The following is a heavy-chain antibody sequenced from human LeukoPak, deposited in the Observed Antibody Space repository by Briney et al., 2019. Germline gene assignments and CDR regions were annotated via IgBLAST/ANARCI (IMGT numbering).Heavy chain of an antibody. V-gene: IGHV4-61*02. CDR1: GDSISSGDYY. CDR2: IYTSGST. CDR3: ARRRWLAYNWFDP. Sequence: SETLSLTCSVSGDSISSGDYYWSWIRQPAGKGLEWIGRIYTSGSTNYNPSLKSRVTISVDTSKNQFSLKLSSVTAADTAVYYCARRRWLAYNWFDPWGQGTLVTVSS. J-gene: IGHJ5*02. D-gene: IGHD6-19*01.